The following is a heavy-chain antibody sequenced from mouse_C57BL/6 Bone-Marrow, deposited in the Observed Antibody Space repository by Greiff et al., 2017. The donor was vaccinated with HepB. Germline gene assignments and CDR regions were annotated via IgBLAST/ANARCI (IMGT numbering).Heavy chain of an antibody. CDR1: GFTFSDYG. J-gene: IGHJ2*01. CDR3: ARDLIYYGFDY. CDR2: ISSGSSTI. D-gene: IGHD2-2*01. Sequence: DVMLVESGGGLVKPGGSLKLSCAASGFTFSDYGMHWVRHAPEKGLEWVAYISSGSSTIYSADTVKGRFTISRDNAQNTLFLQMTSLRSEDTAMYYCARDLIYYGFDYWGQGTTLTVSS. V-gene: IGHV5-17*01.